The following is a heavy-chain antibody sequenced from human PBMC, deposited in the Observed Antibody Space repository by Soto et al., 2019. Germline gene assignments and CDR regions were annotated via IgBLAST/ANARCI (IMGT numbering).Heavy chain of an antibody. CDR2: INAGNGNT. CDR3: ARLGYCSGGSCSHDAINI. Sequence: ASVKVSCKASGYTFTSYAMHWVLQAPGQSLEWMGWINAGNGNTKYSQKFQGRVTITRDTSASTAYMELSSLRSADTAVYYCARLGYCSGGSCSHDAINIWGQGTMVTVSS. CDR1: GYTFTSYA. J-gene: IGHJ3*02. V-gene: IGHV1-3*01. D-gene: IGHD2-15*01.